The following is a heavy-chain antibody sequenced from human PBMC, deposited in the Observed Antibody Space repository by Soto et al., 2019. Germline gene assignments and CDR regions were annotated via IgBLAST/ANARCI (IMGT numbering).Heavy chain of an antibody. CDR3: AGGGVSTRTFDY. J-gene: IGHJ4*02. V-gene: IGHV5-51*01. Sequence: GQALKISCTGSGYNFAGYWIAWVRQMPGKGLELMGIIYPSDSDTRYRPSFQGQVTISADKSISSAYLQWSSLRASDTAMYYCAGGGVSTRTFDYWGQGTPVTASS. D-gene: IGHD3-16*01. CDR2: IYPSDSDT. CDR1: GYNFAGYW.